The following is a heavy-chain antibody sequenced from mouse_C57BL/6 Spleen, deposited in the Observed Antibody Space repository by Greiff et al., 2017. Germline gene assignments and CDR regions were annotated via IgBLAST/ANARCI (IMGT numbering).Heavy chain of an antibody. V-gene: IGHV1-53*01. D-gene: IGHD3-2*02. CDR1: GYTFTSYW. CDR3: ARTAQATKAMDY. J-gene: IGHJ4*01. Sequence: QVLLQQPGTELVKPGASVKLSCKASGYTFTSYWMHWVKQRPGQGLEWIGNINPSNGGTNYNEKFKSKATLTVDKSSSTAYMQLSSLTSEDSAVYYCARTAQATKAMDYWGQGTSVTVSS. CDR2: INPSNGGT.